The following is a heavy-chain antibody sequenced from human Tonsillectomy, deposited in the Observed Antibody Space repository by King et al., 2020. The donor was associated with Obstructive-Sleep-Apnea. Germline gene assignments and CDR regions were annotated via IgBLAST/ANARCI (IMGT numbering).Heavy chain of an antibody. CDR1: GDSINSGGYY. J-gene: IGHJ5*02. D-gene: IGHD3-10*01. V-gene: IGHV4-31*03. CDR2: IYYTGST. CDR3: ARAPMVRGIIRWFDP. Sequence: HVQLQESGPGLVKPSQTLSLTCTVSGDSINSGGYYWSWIRQHPGKGLEWIGNIYYTGSTYYSPSLKSRVTISVDTSKNQFSLNLSSVTAADTAVYYCARAPMVRGIIRWFDPWGQGTLVTVSS.